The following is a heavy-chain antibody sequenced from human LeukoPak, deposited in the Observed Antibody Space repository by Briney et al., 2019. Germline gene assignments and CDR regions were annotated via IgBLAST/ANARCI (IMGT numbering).Heavy chain of an antibody. J-gene: IGHJ4*02. V-gene: IGHV3-23*01. CDR1: GFTFSSYA. Sequence: HAGGSLRLSCAASGFTFSSYAMSWVRQAPGKGLEWVSAISGSGGSTYYADSVKGRFTISRDNSKNPLYLQMNSLRAEDTAVYYCAKDPLVVAVTYYFDYWGQGTLVTVSS. CDR3: AKDPLVVAVTYYFDY. CDR2: ISGSGGST. D-gene: IGHD2-15*01.